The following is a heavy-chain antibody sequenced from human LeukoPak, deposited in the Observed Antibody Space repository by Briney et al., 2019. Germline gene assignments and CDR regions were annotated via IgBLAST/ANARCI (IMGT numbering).Heavy chain of an antibody. CDR2: ISGYNGDT. D-gene: IGHD6-19*01. Sequence: ASVKVSCKTSGYTFTSYGISWVRQAPGQGLEWMGWISGYNGDTNYAQKFQGRVTMTTDTSTSTGYMELRSPRSDDTAVYYCVRDLGSGWPDYWGQGTLVTVSS. CDR3: VRDLGSGWPDY. J-gene: IGHJ4*02. CDR1: GYTFTSYG. V-gene: IGHV1-18*01.